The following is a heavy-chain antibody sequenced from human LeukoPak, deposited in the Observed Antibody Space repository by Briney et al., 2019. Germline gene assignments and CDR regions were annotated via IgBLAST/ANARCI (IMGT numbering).Heavy chain of an antibody. J-gene: IGHJ3*02. CDR2: IYYSGST. Sequence: PSETLSLTCTVSGGSISNYYWRWIRQPPGKGLEWIGYIYYSGSTNYNPSLKSRVTISVDTSKNQFSLKLSSVTAADTAVYYCARVDDYGDVDAFDIWGQGTMVTVSS. CDR1: GGSISNYY. D-gene: IGHD4-17*01. V-gene: IGHV4-59*01. CDR3: ARVDDYGDVDAFDI.